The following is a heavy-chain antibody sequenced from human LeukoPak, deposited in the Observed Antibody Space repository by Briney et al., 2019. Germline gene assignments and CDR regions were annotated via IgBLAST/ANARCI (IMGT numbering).Heavy chain of an antibody. CDR3: ARDPSGALGNFDY. CDR2: INAGNGNT. CDR1: GYTFTSYA. J-gene: IGHJ4*02. Sequence: GASVKVSCKASGYTFTSYAMHWVRQAPGQRLEWMGWINAGNGNTKYSQKFQGRVTITRDTSASTAYMELSSLRSEDTAVYYCARDPSGALGNFDYWGQGTLVTVSS. V-gene: IGHV1-3*01. D-gene: IGHD5-12*01.